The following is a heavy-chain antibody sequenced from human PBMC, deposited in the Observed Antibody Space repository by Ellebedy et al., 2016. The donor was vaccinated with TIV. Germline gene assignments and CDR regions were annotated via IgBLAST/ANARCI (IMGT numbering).Heavy chain of an antibody. J-gene: IGHJ4*02. Sequence: GESLKISCAASGFTYSSYFMNWVRQAPGKGLEWVSSISSSGSYLYYADSVKGRFTISRDNAKYSLYLQMNSLRAEDTAVYYCARVLDYCNGGSCYPYYFDYWGQGTLVTVSS. V-gene: IGHV3-21*06. CDR2: ISSSGSYL. D-gene: IGHD2-15*01. CDR3: ARVLDYCNGGSCYPYYFDY. CDR1: GFTYSSYF.